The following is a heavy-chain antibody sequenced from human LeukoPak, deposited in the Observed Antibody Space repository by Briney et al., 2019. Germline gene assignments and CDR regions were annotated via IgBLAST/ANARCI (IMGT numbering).Heavy chain of an antibody. CDR3: ARDRSQDRYYYSGMDV. V-gene: IGHV4-61*08. CDR2: IYYSGST. CDR1: GGSVSNSGNY. Sequence: PSETLSLTCTVSGGSVSNSGNYWSWIRQPPGKGLEWIGYIYYSGSTNYNPSLKSRVTISVDTSKDQFSLKLTSVPAADTAVYYCARDRSQDRYYYSGMDVWGKGTTVTVAS. D-gene: IGHD2-15*01. J-gene: IGHJ6*04.